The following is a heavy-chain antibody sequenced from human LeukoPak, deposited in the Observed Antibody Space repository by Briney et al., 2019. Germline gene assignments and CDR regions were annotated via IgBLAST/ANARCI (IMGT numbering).Heavy chain of an antibody. CDR2: INPNSGGT. CDR1: GYTFTCYY. D-gene: IGHD2-15*01. V-gene: IGHV1-2*02. CDR3: ARGPRCSGGTCYSYYYYSMDV. J-gene: IGHJ6*03. Sequence: ASVKVSFKGSGYTFTCYYMHWVRQAPGQGLEWMGWINPNSGGTNYAQKFPGRVTMTRDTSISTAYMELSRLRSDDTAVYYCARGPRCSGGTCYSYYYYSMDVWGKGTLVTISS.